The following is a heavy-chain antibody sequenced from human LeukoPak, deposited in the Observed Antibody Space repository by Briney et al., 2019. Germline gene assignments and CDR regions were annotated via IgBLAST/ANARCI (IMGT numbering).Heavy chain of an antibody. CDR3: ASGSYASSNYPS. CDR2: IRNKANSYTT. CDR1: GFTFSSYS. V-gene: IGHV3-72*01. D-gene: IGHD3-22*01. Sequence: GSLRLSCAASGFTFSSYSMNWVRQAPGKGLEWVGRIRNKANSYTTEYAASVKGRFTISRDDSKNSLYLQMNSLKSEDTAVYYCASGSYASSNYPSWGQGTLVTVSS. J-gene: IGHJ4*02.